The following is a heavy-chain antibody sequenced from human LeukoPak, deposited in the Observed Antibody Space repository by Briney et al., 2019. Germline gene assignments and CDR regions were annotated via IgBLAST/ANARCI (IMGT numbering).Heavy chain of an antibody. V-gene: IGHV3-23*01. CDR3: AKVGADSNYDY. D-gene: IGHD3-16*01. J-gene: IGHJ4*02. Sequence: GGSLRLSCAASGFRFSSYAMNWVRQAAGKGLEWVWTISAGGSSTYYADSVMGRFTISRDNSKNTLYLQMNSLRSEDTAIYYCAKVGADSNYDYWGQGTLVTVSS. CDR1: GFRFSSYA. CDR2: ISAGGSST.